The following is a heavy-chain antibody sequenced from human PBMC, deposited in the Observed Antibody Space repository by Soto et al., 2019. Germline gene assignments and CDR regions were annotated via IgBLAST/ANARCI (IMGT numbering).Heavy chain of an antibody. Sequence: PGVSLRLSCAASGFIFNNYAMSWVRQAPGKGLEWVSFISAGGGSPNYADSVKGRFTISRDNSKNMVYLQMNSLRAEDTAVYYCAKDXDFYDFVTGYYLTGHYFDYWGQGTPVTVSS. CDR3: AKDXDFYDFVTGYYLTGHYFDY. CDR1: GFIFNNYA. V-gene: IGHV3-23*01. CDR2: ISAGGGSP. D-gene: IGHD3-9*01. J-gene: IGHJ4*02.